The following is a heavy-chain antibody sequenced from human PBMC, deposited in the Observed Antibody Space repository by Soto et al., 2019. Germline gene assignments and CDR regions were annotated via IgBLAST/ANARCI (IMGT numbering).Heavy chain of an antibody. V-gene: IGHV4-34*01. D-gene: IGHD3-10*01. Sequence: TSETLSLTCTVSGGSISSYYWSWIRQPPGKGLEWIGEINHSGSTNYNPSLKSRVTISVDTSKNQFSLKLSSVTAADTAVYYCARSVTMVRGVIIRKKNWFDPWGQGTLVTVSS. J-gene: IGHJ5*02. CDR3: ARSVTMVRGVIIRKKNWFDP. CDR2: INHSGST. CDR1: GGSISSYY.